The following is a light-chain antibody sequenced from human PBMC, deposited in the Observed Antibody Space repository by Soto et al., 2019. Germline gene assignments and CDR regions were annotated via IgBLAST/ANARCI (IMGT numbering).Light chain of an antibody. J-gene: IGLJ2*01. CDR1: SGDVGGYNY. Sequence: QAVVTQPASVSGSPGQSITISCTGTSGDVGGYNYVSWYQQHPGQAPKLVMSDVSDRPSGVSNRFSGSKSGNTASLTISGLQAEDEANYYCSSYTTSTTVLFGGGTKVTVL. CDR3: SSYTTSTTVL. CDR2: DVS. V-gene: IGLV2-14*01.